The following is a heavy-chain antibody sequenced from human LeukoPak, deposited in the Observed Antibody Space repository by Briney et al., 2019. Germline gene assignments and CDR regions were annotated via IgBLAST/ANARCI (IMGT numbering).Heavy chain of an antibody. Sequence: PGGSLRLSCAASGFTFRNSGMHWVRQALAKGLEWVAFIRYDGSIIYYADSVKGRFTISRDNSKNTLYLQMNSLRAEDTAVYYCAKDVNTGGDYFDHWAQGTLVTVSS. CDR3: AKDVNTGGDYFDH. J-gene: IGHJ4*02. CDR1: GFTFRNSG. V-gene: IGHV3-30*02. D-gene: IGHD1-14*01. CDR2: IRYDGSII.